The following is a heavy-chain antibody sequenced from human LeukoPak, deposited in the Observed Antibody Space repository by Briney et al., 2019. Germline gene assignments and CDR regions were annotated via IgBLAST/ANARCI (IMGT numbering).Heavy chain of an antibody. Sequence: PGGSLSLSCAASGFTFNNNYMTWVRQAPGKGLEWVSAISGSGGSTYYADSVKGRFTISRDNSKNTMYLQMNSLRAEDTAVYYCAKVTTLEWLPIDAFDIWGQGTMVTVSS. D-gene: IGHD3-3*01. J-gene: IGHJ3*02. CDR3: AKVTTLEWLPIDAFDI. CDR2: ISGSGGST. V-gene: IGHV3-23*01. CDR1: GFTFNNNY.